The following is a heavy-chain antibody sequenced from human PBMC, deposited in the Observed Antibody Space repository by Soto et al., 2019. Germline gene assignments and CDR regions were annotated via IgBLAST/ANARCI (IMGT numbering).Heavy chain of an antibody. J-gene: IGHJ3*02. Sequence: GASVKVSCKASGYTFTSYGISWVRQAPGQGLEGMGWISAYNGNTNYAQKLQGRVTMTTDTSTSTAYMELRSLRSDDTAVYYCARVDKRRYYYDSSGYPDAFDIWGQGTMVTVSS. CDR2: ISAYNGNT. CDR1: GYTFTSYG. V-gene: IGHV1-18*01. CDR3: ARVDKRRYYYDSSGYPDAFDI. D-gene: IGHD3-22*01.